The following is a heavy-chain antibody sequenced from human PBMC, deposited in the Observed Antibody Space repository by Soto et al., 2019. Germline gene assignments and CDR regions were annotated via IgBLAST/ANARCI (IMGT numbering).Heavy chain of an antibody. CDR3: ARYGSGSYHAFDI. CDR2: IDPSDSYT. D-gene: IGHD3-10*01. J-gene: IGHJ3*02. Sequence: EVQLEQSGAEVKKPGESLRISCEGSGYSFTSYWISWVRQMPGKGLEWMGRIDPSDSYTNYSPSLQGHVTISADKSTSTAYLQWSSLKASDTAMYYCARYGSGSYHAFDIWGQGTMVTVSS. CDR1: GYSFTSYW. V-gene: IGHV5-10-1*03.